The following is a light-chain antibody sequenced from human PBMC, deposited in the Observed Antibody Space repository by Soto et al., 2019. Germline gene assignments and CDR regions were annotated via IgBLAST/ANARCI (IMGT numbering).Light chain of an antibody. J-gene: IGLJ1*01. CDR2: DVS. Sequence: QSALTQPRSVSGSPGQSVTISCTGTSSDVGGYNYVSWYQQHPGKAPKLIIYDVSNRPSGVPDRFSGSKSGNTASLTISGLQAEDDADYYCCSYAGSYALYVFGTWTKLTVL. CDR1: SSDVGGYNY. CDR3: CSYAGSYALYV. V-gene: IGLV2-11*01.